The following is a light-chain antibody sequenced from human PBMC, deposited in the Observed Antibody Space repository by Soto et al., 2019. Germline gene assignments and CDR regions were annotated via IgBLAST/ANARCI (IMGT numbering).Light chain of an antibody. CDR3: THGTHWPRT. J-gene: IGKJ1*01. CDR1: KSLVYSDGNTH. V-gene: IGKV2-30*01. Sequence: DVVLTQSPLSLPVNFGQRASISCRSSKSLVYSDGNTHLSWFHQRPGQSPRRLIYRVSSRDSGVPDRFSGSGSGTDFTLEISRVEAEDVGIYFCTHGTHWPRTFGQGTKVEVK. CDR2: RVS.